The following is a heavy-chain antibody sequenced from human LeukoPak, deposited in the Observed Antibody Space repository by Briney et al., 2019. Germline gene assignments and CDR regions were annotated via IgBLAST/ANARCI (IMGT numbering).Heavy chain of an antibody. CDR2: IYYSGST. D-gene: IGHD3-9*01. CDR1: GGSFSSYY. V-gene: IGHV4-59*01. Sequence: KTSETLSLTCSVSGGSFSSYYWTWIRQPPGKGLEWIGYIYYSGSTNYNPSLKSRVTISVDTSKNQFSLKLSSVTAADTAVYYCARDRGYDILTGSYYYYGMDVWGQGTTVTVSS. J-gene: IGHJ6*02. CDR3: ARDRGYDILTGSYYYYGMDV.